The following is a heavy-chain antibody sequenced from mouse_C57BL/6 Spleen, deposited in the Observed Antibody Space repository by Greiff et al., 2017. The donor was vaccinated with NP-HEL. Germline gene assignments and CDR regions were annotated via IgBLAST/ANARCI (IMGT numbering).Heavy chain of an antibody. CDR3: ARRDLLGY. V-gene: IGHV1-82*01. Sequence: LQESGPELVKPGASVKISCKASGYAFSSSWMNWVKQRPGKGLEWIGRIYPGDGDTNYNGKFKGKATLTADKSSSTAYMQLSSLTSEDSAVYFCARRDLLGYWGQGTTLTVSS. CDR2: IYPGDGDT. J-gene: IGHJ2*01. CDR1: GYAFSSSW. D-gene: IGHD2-1*01.